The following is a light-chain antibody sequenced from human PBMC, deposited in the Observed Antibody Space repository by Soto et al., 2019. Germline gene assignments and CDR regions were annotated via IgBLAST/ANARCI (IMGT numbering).Light chain of an antibody. CDR3: QKYNSAPPLT. V-gene: IGKV1-27*01. J-gene: IGKJ4*01. CDR1: QGIRNY. Sequence: DIQMTQSPSSLSASVGDRVNITCRASQGIRNYLAWYQQKPGKVPTLLIYAASTLQSGVPSRFGGSGSGTDFTLTIGSLQPEDVATYYCQKYNSAPPLTFGGGTKVEIK. CDR2: AAS.